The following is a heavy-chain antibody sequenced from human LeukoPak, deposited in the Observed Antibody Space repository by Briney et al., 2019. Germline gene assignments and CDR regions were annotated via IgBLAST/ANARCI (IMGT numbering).Heavy chain of an antibody. CDR2: ARDKPNGYTT. V-gene: IGHV3-72*01. Sequence: GGSLRLSCVASGFSFSDHFMDWVRQAPGKGLEWVGRARDKPNGYTTEYAASVKGRFTISRDESRKSVYLQMSSLKTEDTAVYYCARVGGTVIRGIIVTRLDYWGQGTLVTVSS. D-gene: IGHD3-10*01. CDR3: ARVGGTVIRGIIVTRLDY. CDR1: GFSFSDHF. J-gene: IGHJ4*02.